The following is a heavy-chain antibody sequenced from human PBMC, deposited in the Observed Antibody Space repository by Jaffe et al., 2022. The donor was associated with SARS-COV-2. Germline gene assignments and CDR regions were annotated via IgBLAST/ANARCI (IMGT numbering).Heavy chain of an antibody. V-gene: IGHV4-34*01. CDR2: INHSGST. D-gene: IGHD6-19*01. CDR3: ARLNLVAGTPALSVVLFDY. Sequence: QVQLQQWGAGLLKPSETLSLTCAVYGGSFSGYYWSWIRQPPGKGLEWIGEINHSGSTNYNPSLKSRVTISVDTSKNQFSLKLSSVTAADTAVYYCARLNLVAGTPALSVVLFDYWGQGTLVTVSS. J-gene: IGHJ4*02. CDR1: GGSFSGYY.